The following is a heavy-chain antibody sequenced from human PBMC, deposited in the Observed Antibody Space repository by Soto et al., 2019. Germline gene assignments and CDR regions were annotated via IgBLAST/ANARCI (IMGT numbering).Heavy chain of an antibody. D-gene: IGHD3-10*01. V-gene: IGHV4-39*01. Sequence: SETLSLTCTVSGGSISSGGYYWGWIRQPPGKGLEWIGSIYYSGSTYYNPSLKSRVTISVDTSKNQFSLKLSSVTAADTAVYYCATPSTTMVRGVDYYYYYGMDVWGQGTTVTVSS. CDR3: ATPSTTMVRGVDYYYYYGMDV. J-gene: IGHJ6*02. CDR2: IYYSGST. CDR1: GGSISSGGYY.